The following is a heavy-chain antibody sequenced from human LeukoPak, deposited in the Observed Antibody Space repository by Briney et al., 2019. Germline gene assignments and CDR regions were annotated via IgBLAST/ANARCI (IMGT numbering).Heavy chain of an antibody. CDR3: ARDGIGSGWSRDYFDY. CDR2: INPNSGGT. V-gene: IGHV1-2*02. CDR1: GYTFTGYY. J-gene: IGHJ4*02. D-gene: IGHD6-19*01. Sequence: ASVKVSCKASGYTFTGYYMHWVRQAPGQGLEGMGWINPNSGGTNYAQKFQGRVTMTRDTSISTAYMELSRLRSDDTAVYYCARDGIGSGWSRDYFDYWGQGTLVTVSS.